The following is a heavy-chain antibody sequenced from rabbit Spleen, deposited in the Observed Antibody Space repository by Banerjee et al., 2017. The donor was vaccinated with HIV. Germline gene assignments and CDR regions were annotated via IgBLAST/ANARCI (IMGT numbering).Heavy chain of an antibody. J-gene: IGHJ6*01. Sequence: QSLEESGGDLVKPGASLTLTCTASGGSFSISSYMCWVRQAPGKGLEWIACIDSGSSGFTYYASWAKGRFTISKTSSTTVTLQMTRLTAADTATYFCARDTSSSFSSYGMDLWGPGTLVTVS. CDR2: IDSGSSGFT. V-gene: IGHV1S40*01. CDR3: ARDTSSSFSSYGMDL. D-gene: IGHD1-1*01. CDR1: GGSFSISSY.